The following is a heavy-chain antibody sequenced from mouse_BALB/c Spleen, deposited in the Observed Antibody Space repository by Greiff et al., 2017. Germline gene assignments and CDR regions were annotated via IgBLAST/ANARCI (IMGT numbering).Heavy chain of an antibody. J-gene: IGHJ4*01. Sequence: QVQLKQSGPELVKPGASVRISCKASGYTFTSYYIHWVKQRPGQGLEWIGWIYPGNVNTKYNEKFKGKATLTADKSSSTAYMQLSSLTSEDSAVYFCAREGTTATYAMDYWGQGTSVTVSS. CDR3: AREGTTATYAMDY. CDR2: IYPGNVNT. CDR1: GYTFTSYY. D-gene: IGHD1-2*01. V-gene: IGHV1S56*01.